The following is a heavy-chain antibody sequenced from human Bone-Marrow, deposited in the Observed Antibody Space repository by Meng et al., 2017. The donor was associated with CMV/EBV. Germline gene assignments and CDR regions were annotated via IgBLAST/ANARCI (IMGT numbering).Heavy chain of an antibody. J-gene: IGHJ4*02. CDR2: INPSGGST. Sequence: ASVKVSCKASGYTFTSYYMHWVRQAPGQGLEWMGIINPSGGSTSYAQKLQGRVTMTRDTSTSTVYMELSSLRSEDTAVYYCGRESWLGGLDYWGQGTLVTVSS. D-gene: IGHD5-12*01. CDR1: GYTFTSYY. V-gene: IGHV1-46*04. CDR3: GRESWLGGLDY.